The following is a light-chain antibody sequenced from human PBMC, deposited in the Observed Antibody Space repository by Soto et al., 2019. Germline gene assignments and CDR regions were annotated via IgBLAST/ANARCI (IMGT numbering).Light chain of an antibody. CDR3: QQSYSTTIT. V-gene: IGKV1-39*01. J-gene: IGKJ5*01. CDR2: AAS. Sequence: IRMTQSPSSLSASVGDRVTITCRASQSISSYLNWYHQKPGKAPKLLIYAASSLQSGVPSRFSGSGSGTDFTLTISSLQPEDFATYYCQQSYSTTITFGQGTRLEI. CDR1: QSISSY.